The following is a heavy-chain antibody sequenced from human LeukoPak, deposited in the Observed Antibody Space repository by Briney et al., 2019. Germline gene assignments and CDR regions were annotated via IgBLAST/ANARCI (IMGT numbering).Heavy chain of an antibody. V-gene: IGHV3-21*01. CDR3: ARVPLTMVRGSVRNY. J-gene: IGHJ4*02. CDR2: ISSSSSYI. CDR1: GFTFSSYS. Sequence: PGGSLRLSCAASGFTFSSYSMNWVRQAPGKGLEGVSSISSSSSYIYYADSVKGRFTISRDNAKNSLYLQMNSLRAEDTAVYYCARVPLTMVRGSVRNYWGQGTLVTVSS. D-gene: IGHD3-10*01.